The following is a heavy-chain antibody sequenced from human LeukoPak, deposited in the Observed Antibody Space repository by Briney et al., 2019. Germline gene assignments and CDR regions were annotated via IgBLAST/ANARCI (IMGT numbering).Heavy chain of an antibody. CDR2: ISWDGGST. J-gene: IGHJ3*02. CDR1: GFTFDDYT. Sequence: PGGSLRLSCAASGFTFDDYTMHWVRQAPGKGLEWVSLISWDGGSTYYADSVKGRFTISRDNAKNSLYLQMNSLRAEDTALYYCAKDIDGLWFGALDAFDIWGQGTMVTVSS. V-gene: IGHV3-43*01. CDR3: AKDIDGLWFGALDAFDI. D-gene: IGHD3-10*01.